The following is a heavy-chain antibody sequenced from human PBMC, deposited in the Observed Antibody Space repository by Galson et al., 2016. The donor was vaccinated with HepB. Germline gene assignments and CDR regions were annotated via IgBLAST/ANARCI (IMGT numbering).Heavy chain of an antibody. CDR1: GFTFSKYA. CDR2: LGSGT. Sequence: SLRLSCAASGFTFSKYAMTWVRQAPGKGLEWVSSLGSGTYYADSVRGRFSVSRDQAKNTLYMQMNSLRAEDTAVYYCARDSDTSGLHWYFDLWGRGTLVTVSS. J-gene: IGHJ2*01. V-gene: IGHV3-23*01. D-gene: IGHD3-22*01. CDR3: ARDSDTSGLHWYFDL.